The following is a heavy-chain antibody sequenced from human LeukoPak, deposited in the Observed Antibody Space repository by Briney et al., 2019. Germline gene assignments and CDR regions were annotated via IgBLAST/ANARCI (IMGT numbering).Heavy chain of an antibody. J-gene: IGHJ4*02. CDR3: ARRHSSSWYFDY. CDR2: ISTSGST. Sequence: SETLSLTCTVSGGAISGYYWSWIRQPAGKGLEWIGRISTSGSTNYNPSLKSRVTMSVDTSNNPFSLNLGSVTAADTAVYYCARRHSSSWYFDYWGQGTLVTVSS. CDR1: GGAISGYY. V-gene: IGHV4-4*07. D-gene: IGHD6-13*01.